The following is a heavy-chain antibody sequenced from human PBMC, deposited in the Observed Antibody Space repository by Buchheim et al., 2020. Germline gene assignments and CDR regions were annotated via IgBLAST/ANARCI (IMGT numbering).Heavy chain of an antibody. J-gene: IGHJ6*02. CDR1: GGSISSGGYY. CDR3: ARGESIAARHYYYGMDV. CDR2: IYYSGST. V-gene: IGHV4-31*03. Sequence: QVQLQESGPGLVKPSQTLSLTCTVSGGSISSGGYYWSWIRQHPGKGLEWIGYIYYSGSTYYNPSLNRRVTISVDTSKHQFSLKLSSVTAADTAVYYCARGESIAARHYYYGMDVWGQGTT. D-gene: IGHD6-6*01.